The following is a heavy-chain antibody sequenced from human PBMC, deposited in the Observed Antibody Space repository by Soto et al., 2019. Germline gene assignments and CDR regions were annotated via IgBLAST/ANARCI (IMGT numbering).Heavy chain of an antibody. CDR2: IYYSGST. D-gene: IGHD5-18*01. V-gene: IGHV4-61*01. Sequence: SETLSLTCTVSGGSVSSGSYYWSWIRQPPGKGLEWIGYIYYSGSTNYNPSLKSRVTISVDTSKNQFSLKLSSVTAADTAVYYCARAGGGYSYGYIASGMDVWGQGTTVTVSS. J-gene: IGHJ6*02. CDR3: ARAGGGYSYGYIASGMDV. CDR1: GGSVSSGSYY.